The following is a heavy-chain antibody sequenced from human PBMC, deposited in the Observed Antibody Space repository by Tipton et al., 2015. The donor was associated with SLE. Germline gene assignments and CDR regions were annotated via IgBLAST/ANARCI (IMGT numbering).Heavy chain of an antibody. Sequence: SLRLSCAASGFTFDDYAMSWVRQAPGKGLEWVSAIYSGGNTYYADPVKGRFTISRDNAKNSLYLQMNNLRAEDTAVYYCARDGAYCSSTSCPGPFYDYWGQGTLVTVSS. D-gene: IGHD2-2*01. V-gene: IGHV3-20*04. J-gene: IGHJ4*02. CDR1: GFTFDDYA. CDR2: IYSGGNT. CDR3: ARDGAYCSSTSCPGPFYDY.